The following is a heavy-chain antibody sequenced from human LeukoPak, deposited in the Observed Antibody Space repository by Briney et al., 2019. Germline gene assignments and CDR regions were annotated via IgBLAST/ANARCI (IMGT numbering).Heavy chain of an antibody. Sequence: GGSLRLSCVASGFTFNNYWMTWVRQAPGKGLEWVAYMKEDGSEIYYVDSVKGRFTISSDNAKNSLYLQLNSLRVEDTAVYYCARGVYHFDYWGQGTLVTVSS. V-gene: IGHV3-7*01. J-gene: IGHJ4*02. CDR3: ARGVYHFDY. CDR1: GFTFNNYW. CDR2: MKEDGSEI.